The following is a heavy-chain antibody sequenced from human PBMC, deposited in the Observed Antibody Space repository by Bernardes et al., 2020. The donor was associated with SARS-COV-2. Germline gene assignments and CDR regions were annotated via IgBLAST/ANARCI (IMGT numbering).Heavy chain of an antibody. J-gene: IGHJ6*02. CDR3: ARDLYDFWSARKGRFLYYYYGMDV. CDR2: ISSSSSYI. Sequence: GSLRLSCAASGFTFSSYSMNWVRQAPGKGLEWVSSISSSSSYIYYADSVKGRFTISRDNAKNSLYLQMNSLRAEDTAVYYCARDLYDFWSARKGRFLYYYYGMDVWGQGTTVTVSS. V-gene: IGHV3-21*01. D-gene: IGHD3-3*01. CDR1: GFTFSSYS.